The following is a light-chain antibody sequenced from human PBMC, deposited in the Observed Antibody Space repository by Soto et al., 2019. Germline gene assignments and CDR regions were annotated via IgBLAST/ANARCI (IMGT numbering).Light chain of an antibody. J-gene: IGKJ1*01. CDR2: KTS. CDR1: QSISIC. V-gene: IGKV1-5*03. CDR3: QHWNDYSWT. Sequence: DIHMTQSPSTLSASVGDRVTITCRASQSISICLAWYQQKPGKAPNLLIYKTSSLEPGVPSRFSGSGSGTEFTLTISSLQPDDFATYYCQHWNDYSWTFGQGTKVEVK.